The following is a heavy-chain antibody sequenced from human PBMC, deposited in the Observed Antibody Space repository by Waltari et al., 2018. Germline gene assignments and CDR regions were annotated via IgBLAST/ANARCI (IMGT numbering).Heavy chain of an antibody. J-gene: IGHJ4*02. D-gene: IGHD2-8*01. Sequence: EVQLVESGGDLVQLGRSLRLSCAASGLTFSSHEMSWVRQAPGKGLEWVADISTSGNSVYYADSVKGRFTISRDKAKNSLYLQMNSLRAEDTAIYYCSRVGNGNQRFDYWGQGTLVTVSP. CDR1: GLTFSSHE. V-gene: IGHV3-48*03. CDR3: SRVGNGNQRFDY. CDR2: ISTSGNSV.